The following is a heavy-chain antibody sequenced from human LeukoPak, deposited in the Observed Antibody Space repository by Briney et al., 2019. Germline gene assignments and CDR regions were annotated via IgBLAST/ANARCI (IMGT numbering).Heavy chain of an antibody. D-gene: IGHD3-10*01. V-gene: IGHV4-31*03. CDR3: ARGRSSGNWFDP. J-gene: IGHJ5*02. Sequence: SETLSLTCTVSGGSISSGGYYWSWIRQHPGKGLEWIGYIYYSGSTYYNPSLKSRVTISVDTSKDQFSLKLSSVTAADTAVYYCARGRSSGNWFDPWGQGTLVTVSS. CDR2: IYYSGST. CDR1: GGSISSGGYY.